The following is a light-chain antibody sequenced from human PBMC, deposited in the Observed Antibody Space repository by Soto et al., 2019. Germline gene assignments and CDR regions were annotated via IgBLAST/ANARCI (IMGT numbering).Light chain of an antibody. CDR2: DAS. Sequence: EIVMTQSPATLSVSPGERATLSCRASQSVSSNLAWYQQKPGQAPRLLIQDASTMATGIPARFSGSGSGTEFTLTISSLQSEDFAVYYCQQYNNWPPWTFGQGTKVEIK. CDR1: QSVSSN. J-gene: IGKJ1*01. CDR3: QQYNNWPPWT. V-gene: IGKV3-15*01.